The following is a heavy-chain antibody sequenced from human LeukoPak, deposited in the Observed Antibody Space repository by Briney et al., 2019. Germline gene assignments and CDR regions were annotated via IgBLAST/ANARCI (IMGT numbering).Heavy chain of an antibody. CDR2: IYTTGIT. CDR1: GGSIFGYY. J-gene: IGHJ3*02. V-gene: IGHV4-4*07. D-gene: IGHD2-2*01. CDR3: ARTVVPGVSGAFDI. Sequence: SETLSLTCTVSGGSIFGYYWSWIRQPAGKGLEWIGRIYTTGITDYNPSLRSRVTMSIDTSKNHFSLKLNSVTAADTALYYCARTVVPGVSGAFDIWGQGTMVTVSS.